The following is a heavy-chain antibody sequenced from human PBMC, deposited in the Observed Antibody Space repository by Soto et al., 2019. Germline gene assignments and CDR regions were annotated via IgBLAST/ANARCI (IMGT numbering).Heavy chain of an antibody. CDR3: ARESEDLTSNFDY. V-gene: IGHV3-21*06. CDR2: ISSTTNYI. CDR1: GFIFTRYS. J-gene: IGHJ4*02. Sequence: EVQLVESGGGLVKPGGSLRLSCAASGFIFTRYSMNWVRQAPGKGLEWVSSISSTTNYIYYGDSMKGRFTISRDNAKNSLYLDMNSLRAEDTAVYYCARESEDLTSNFDYWGQGTLVTVSS.